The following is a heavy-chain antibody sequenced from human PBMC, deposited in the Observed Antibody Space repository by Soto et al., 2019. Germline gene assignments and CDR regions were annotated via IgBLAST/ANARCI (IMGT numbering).Heavy chain of an antibody. CDR3: TKGAVFGPFDP. Sequence: SGGSLRLSCTGSGSGFDESALSWVRQGPGKGLEWVGFIRTRDYGATTRYAASVKDRFTMSRDDSKNIVYLHMNSLKVEDTAMYYCTKGAVFGPFDPWGQGTQVTVSS. CDR1: GSGFDESA. D-gene: IGHD3-16*01. J-gene: IGHJ5*02. V-gene: IGHV3-49*04. CDR2: IRTRDYGATT.